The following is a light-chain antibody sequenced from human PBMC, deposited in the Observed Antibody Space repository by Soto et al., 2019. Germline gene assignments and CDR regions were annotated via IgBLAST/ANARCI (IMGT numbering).Light chain of an antibody. J-gene: IGLJ1*01. CDR1: ALPKQY. V-gene: IGLV3-25*03. CDR2: KDS. CDR3: QSADSSFYV. Sequence: SYELTQPPSVSVSPGQTARITCSGDALPKQYAYWYQQKPGQAPVLVIYKDSERPSGIPERFSGSSSGTTVTLTISGVQAEDEADYYCQSADSSFYVFGTGTKVT.